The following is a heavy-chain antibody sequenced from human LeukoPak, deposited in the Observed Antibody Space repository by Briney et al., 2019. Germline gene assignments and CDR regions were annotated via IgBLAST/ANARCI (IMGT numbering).Heavy chain of an antibody. CDR1: VFTFSKSG. D-gene: IGHD3-3*02. CDR3: ARDISSTWYDH. CDR2: IWYDGSKT. J-gene: IGHJ5*02. V-gene: IGHV3-33*01. Sequence: PGRSLRLSCAACVFTFSKSGMHWVRQGPGKGLEWVAVIWYDGSKTYYADSVKGRFTISRDNPKNTLYLQMNSLRAEDTTVYYCARDISSTWYDHWGQGTLVTVSS.